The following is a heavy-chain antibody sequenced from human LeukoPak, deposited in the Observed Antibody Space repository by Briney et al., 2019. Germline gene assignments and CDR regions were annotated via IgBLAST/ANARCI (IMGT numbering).Heavy chain of an antibody. CDR2: INPSGGST. D-gene: IGHD5-18*01. V-gene: IGHV1-46*03. J-gene: IGHJ4*02. CDR3: ARGGAMVFDY. Sequence: GASVKVSCKASGYTFTSYDINWVRQAPGQGLEWMGIINPSGGSTSYAQKFQGRVTMTRDTSTSTVYMELSSLRSEDTAVYYCARGGAMVFDYWGQGTLVTVSS. CDR1: GYTFTSYD.